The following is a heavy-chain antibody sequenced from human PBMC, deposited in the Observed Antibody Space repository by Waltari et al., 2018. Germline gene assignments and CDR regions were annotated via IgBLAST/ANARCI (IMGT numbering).Heavy chain of an antibody. V-gene: IGHV3-20*04. CDR2: INWNGGST. CDR1: GFTFDDYG. D-gene: IGHD3-22*01. J-gene: IGHJ4*02. Sequence: EVQLVESGGGVVRPGGSLRLSCAASGFTFDDYGMSWVRQAPGKGLEWVSGINWNGGSTGYADSWRGRFTISRDNAKNSLYLQMNSLRAEDTALYYCARDKGYDSSGYYAAALDYWGQGTLVTVSS. CDR3: ARDKGYDSSGYYAAALDY.